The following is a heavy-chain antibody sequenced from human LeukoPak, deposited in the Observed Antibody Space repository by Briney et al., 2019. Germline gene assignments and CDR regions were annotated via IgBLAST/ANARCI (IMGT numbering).Heavy chain of an antibody. CDR3: AKAQAMVRGVTDY. V-gene: IGHV3-23*01. Sequence: GGSLRLSCAASGFTFSSYAMTWVRQAPGKGLEWVSVISGSGGNTYYGDSVKGRFTISRDNSKNTLYLQMNSLRAEDTAVYYCAKAQAMVRGVTDYWGQGTLVTVSS. J-gene: IGHJ4*02. D-gene: IGHD3-10*01. CDR1: GFTFSSYA. CDR2: ISGSGGNT.